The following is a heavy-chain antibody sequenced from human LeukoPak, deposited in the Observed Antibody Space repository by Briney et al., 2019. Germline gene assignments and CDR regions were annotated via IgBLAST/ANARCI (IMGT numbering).Heavy chain of an antibody. D-gene: IGHD2-2*01. CDR3: ARANPLYCSSTTCLFDY. J-gene: IGHJ4*02. CDR2: INPNSGDT. CDR1: GYTFTGYY. Sequence: GASVKVSCTASGYTFTGYYMHWVRQAPGQGLEWMGWINPNSGDTNYAHKFQGRVTMTRDTSISTAHMELSRLRSDDTAVYYCARANPLYCSSTTCLFDYWGQGTLVTVSS. V-gene: IGHV1-2*02.